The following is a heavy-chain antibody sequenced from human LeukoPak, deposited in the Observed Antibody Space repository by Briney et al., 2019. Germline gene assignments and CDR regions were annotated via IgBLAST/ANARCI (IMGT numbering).Heavy chain of an antibody. J-gene: IGHJ4*02. Sequence: GGSLRLSCAGSGFIFNNYAMHWVRQPPGKGLEWVSGISCNSGSIDHADSVKGRFTISRDNAKNSLYLQMNSLRVEDTAFYYCAKDNRRHYTSGPNPDSLHWGQGALVTVSS. D-gene: IGHD6-19*01. CDR2: ISCNSGSI. CDR3: AKDNRRHYTSGPNPDSLH. CDR1: GFIFNNYA. V-gene: IGHV3-9*01.